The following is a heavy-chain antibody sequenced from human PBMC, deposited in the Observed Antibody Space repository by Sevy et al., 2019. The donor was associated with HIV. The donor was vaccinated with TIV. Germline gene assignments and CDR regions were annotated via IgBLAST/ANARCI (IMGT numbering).Heavy chain of an antibody. J-gene: IGHJ6*02. CDR1: GFTVSSNH. Sequence: GSLRLSCAASGFTVSSNHMSWVRQAPGKGLEWVSIIYSGGSTYYADSVKGRFTISRDNSKNTLYLQMNSLRAEDTAGYYCSSLVVTSIGGSGMDVWGQGTTVTVSS. CDR3: SSLVVTSIGGSGMDV. D-gene: IGHD2-21*02. CDR2: IYSGGST. V-gene: IGHV3-53*01.